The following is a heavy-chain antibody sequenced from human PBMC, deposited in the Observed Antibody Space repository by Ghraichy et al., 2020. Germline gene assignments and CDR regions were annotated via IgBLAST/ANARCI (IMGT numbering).Heavy chain of an antibody. CDR3: ARGGKRITIFGAVKPYYIDY. CDR2: INHSGST. V-gene: IGHV4-34*01. CDR1: GGSFSGYY. Sequence: SETLSLTCAVYGGSFSGYYWSWIRQPPGKGLEWIGEINHSGSTNYNPSLKSRVTISVDTSKNQFSLKLSSVTAADTAVYYCARGGKRITIFGAVKPYYIDYWGQGTLVTVSS. D-gene: IGHD3-3*01. J-gene: IGHJ4*02.